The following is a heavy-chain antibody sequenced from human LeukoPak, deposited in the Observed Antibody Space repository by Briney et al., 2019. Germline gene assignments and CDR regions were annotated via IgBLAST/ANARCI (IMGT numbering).Heavy chain of an antibody. CDR3: ARIKPYNWNDGINFFDY. D-gene: IGHD1-1*01. J-gene: IGHJ4*02. CDR1: GGSISSYY. CDR2: IYYSGSN. V-gene: IGHV4-59*01. Sequence: PSETLSLTCTVSGGSISSYYWSWVRQPPGKGLEWIGYIYYSGSNKYNPSLKSRVTISVDTSKNQFSLNLRSVTAADTAVYYCARIKPYNWNDGINFFDYWGQGTLVTVSS.